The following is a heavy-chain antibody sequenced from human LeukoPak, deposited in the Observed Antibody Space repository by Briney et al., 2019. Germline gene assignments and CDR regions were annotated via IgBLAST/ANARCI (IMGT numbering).Heavy chain of an antibody. J-gene: IGHJ4*02. Sequence: PSETLSLTCTVSGGSISGYYWNWVRQPPGKGLERIGYIYYSGGTKYNPSLKSRVTISVDTSKKQFSLKLSSVTAADTAVYYCARRGYASSWSFDYWGQGTLVTVSS. CDR3: ARRGYASSWSFDY. D-gene: IGHD6-13*01. CDR2: IYYSGGT. V-gene: IGHV4-59*08. CDR1: GGSISGYY.